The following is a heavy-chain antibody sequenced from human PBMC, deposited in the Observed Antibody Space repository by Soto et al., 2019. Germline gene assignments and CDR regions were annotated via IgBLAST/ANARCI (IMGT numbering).Heavy chain of an antibody. CDR1: GGTFSSYA. Sequence: SVKVSCKAPGGTFSSYAISWVRQAPGQGLEWMGGIIPIFGTANYAQKFQGRVTITADESTSTAYMELSSLRPEDTAVYYCARDLNYDSSGYDAFDIWGKGTMVTV. CDR3: ARDLNYDSSGYDAFDI. D-gene: IGHD3-22*01. CDR2: IIPIFGTA. J-gene: IGHJ3*02. V-gene: IGHV1-69*13.